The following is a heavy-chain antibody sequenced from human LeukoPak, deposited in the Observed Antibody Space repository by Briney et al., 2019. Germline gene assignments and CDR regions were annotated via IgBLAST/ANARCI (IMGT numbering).Heavy chain of an antibody. J-gene: IGHJ4*02. V-gene: IGHV1-18*01. Sequence: ASVKVSCKAAGYRFTNYGFSWVRQAPGQGLEWMGWISAYSGDTNYAQNLQGRVTMTTDTSASTAYMELRSLRSDDTAVYYRARDGAPEMATIKSGSDYWGQGTLVTVSS. CDR3: ARDGAPEMATIKSGSDY. CDR1: GYRFTNYG. D-gene: IGHD5-24*01. CDR2: ISAYSGDT.